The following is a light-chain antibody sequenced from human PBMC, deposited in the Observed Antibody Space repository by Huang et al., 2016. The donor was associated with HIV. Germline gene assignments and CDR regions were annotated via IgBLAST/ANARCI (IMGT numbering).Light chain of an antibody. CDR2: DAS. Sequence: DIQMTQSPSSLSASVGDRVTITCQASQDINNYLNWYQQRPGGAHKLLIHDASILDTGVPSRFSGSGSGTDFTFTISSLQPEDVATYYCQHYNGYPLTFGQGTR. CDR1: QDINNY. V-gene: IGKV1-33*01. J-gene: IGKJ5*01. CDR3: QHYNGYPLT.